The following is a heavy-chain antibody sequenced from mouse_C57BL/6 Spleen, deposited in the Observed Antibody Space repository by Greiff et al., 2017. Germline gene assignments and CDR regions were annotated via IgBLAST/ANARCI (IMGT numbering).Heavy chain of an antibody. CDR1: GYTFTSYW. CDR3: ARERGIYYYCSFDY. V-gene: IGHV1-72*01. J-gene: IGHJ2*01. CDR2: IDPNSGGT. D-gene: IGHD1-1*01. Sequence: QVQLQQPGAELVKPGASVKLSCKASGYTFTSYWMHWVKQRPGRGLEWIGRIDPNSGGTKYNEKFKSKATLTVDKPSSSAYMQLCSLTSEDSAVYYCARERGIYYYCSFDYWGQGTTLTVSS.